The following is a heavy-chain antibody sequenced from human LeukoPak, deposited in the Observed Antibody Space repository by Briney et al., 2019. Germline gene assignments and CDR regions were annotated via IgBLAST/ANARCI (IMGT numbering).Heavy chain of an antibody. CDR3: ARLKVGTMVRGNYYYGMAV. CDR2: IYTSGST. V-gene: IGHV4-4*07. J-gene: IGHJ6*02. CDR1: GGSISSYY. Sequence: SETLSLTCTVSGGSISSYYWSWIRQPAGKGLEWIGRIYTSGSTNYNPSLKSRVTMSVDTSKNQFSLKLSSVTAADTAVYYCARLKVGTMVRGNYYYGMAVWGQGTTVTVSS. D-gene: IGHD3-10*01.